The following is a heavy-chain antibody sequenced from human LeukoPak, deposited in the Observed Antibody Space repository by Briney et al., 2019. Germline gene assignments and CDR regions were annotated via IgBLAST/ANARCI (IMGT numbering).Heavy chain of an antibody. CDR3: ARDRRITMIVGGNWFDP. V-gene: IGHV1-2*06. CDR1: GYTFTGYY. Sequence: ASVKVSCKASGYTFTGYYMHWVRQAPGQGLEWMGRINPNSGGTNYAQKFQGRVTMTRDTSISTAYMELSRLRSDDTAVYYCARDRRITMIVGGNWFDPWGQGTLLTVSS. J-gene: IGHJ5*02. D-gene: IGHD3-22*01. CDR2: INPNSGGT.